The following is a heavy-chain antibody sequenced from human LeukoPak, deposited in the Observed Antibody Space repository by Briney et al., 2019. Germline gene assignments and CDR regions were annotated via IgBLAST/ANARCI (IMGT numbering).Heavy chain of an antibody. V-gene: IGHV3-7*01. Sequence: PGGSLRLSCAASGLTFSSYWMNWVRQAPGKGLEWVANIKQDGSEKSYVDSVKGRFTISRDNAKNSLYLQMNSLRVEDTAIYYCARGWGPYRPQNYWGQGTLVTVSS. CDR2: IKQDGSEK. J-gene: IGHJ4*02. CDR1: GLTFSSYW. CDR3: ARGWGPYRPQNY. D-gene: IGHD3-16*01.